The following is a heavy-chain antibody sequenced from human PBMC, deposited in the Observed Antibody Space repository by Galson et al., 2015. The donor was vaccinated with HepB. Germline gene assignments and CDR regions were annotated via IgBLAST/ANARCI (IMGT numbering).Heavy chain of an antibody. CDR2: ISSSSSYT. Sequence: SLRLSCAASGFTFSGYYMSWIRQAPGKGLEWVSYISSSSSYTNYADSVKGRFTISRDNAKNSLYLQMNSLRAEDTAVYYCARARGEYQAPDYYYMDVWGKGTTVTVSS. J-gene: IGHJ6*03. CDR1: GFTFSGYY. CDR3: ARARGEYQAPDYYYMDV. D-gene: IGHD2-2*01. V-gene: IGHV3-11*06.